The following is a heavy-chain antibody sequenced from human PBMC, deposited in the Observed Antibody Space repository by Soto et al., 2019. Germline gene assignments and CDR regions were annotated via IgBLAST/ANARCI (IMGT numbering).Heavy chain of an antibody. V-gene: IGHV4-4*02. Sequence: QVQLQESGPGLVKPSGTLSLTCAVSGGSISSSNWWSWVRQPPGKGLEWIGEIYHSGSTNYNPSLTSRVTISVDTSKLQCSLKVSSVTAADTAVEYCARVTRGALDYWGQGTLVAVSS. CDR2: IYHSGST. J-gene: IGHJ4*02. CDR1: GGSISSSNW. CDR3: ARVTRGALDY.